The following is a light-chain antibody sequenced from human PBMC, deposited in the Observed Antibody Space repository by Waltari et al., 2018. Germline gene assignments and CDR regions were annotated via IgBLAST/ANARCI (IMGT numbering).Light chain of an antibody. CDR1: QSISRY. CDR2: AAS. CDR3: QQSYSTLPLT. Sequence: DIQMTQSPSSLSASVADRVTIPCRAGQSISRYLNLYQQKPGEAPKLLIYAASSLQSGVPSMFSGSGSGTDFTLTISSLQPEDFATYYCQQSYSTLPLTFGGGTKVEIK. J-gene: IGKJ4*01. V-gene: IGKV1-39*01.